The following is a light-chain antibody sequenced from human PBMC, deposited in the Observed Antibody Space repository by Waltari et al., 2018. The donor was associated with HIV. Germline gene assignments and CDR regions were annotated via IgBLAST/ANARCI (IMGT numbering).Light chain of an antibody. J-gene: IGLJ3*02. CDR3: QSSDRNNQV. Sequence: NFMLTQPHSVSESPGNTVTISCPRTGGSITSNYVQWYQRRPGGSPTTVIYEDDQRPSGVPGRFSGSIDSSSNSASLTISGLKPEDEADYYCQSSDRNNQVFGGGTKLTVL. CDR2: EDD. CDR1: GGSITSNY. V-gene: IGLV6-57*01.